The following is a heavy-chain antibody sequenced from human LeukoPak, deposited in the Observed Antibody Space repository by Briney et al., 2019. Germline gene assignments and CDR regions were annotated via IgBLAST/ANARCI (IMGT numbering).Heavy chain of an antibody. CDR3: AREPLLDY. V-gene: IGHV3-48*01. CDR1: GFTFSSYS. Sequence: AGGSLRLSCAASGFTFSSYSMNWVRQAPGKGLEWVSYISSSSSTIYYADSVKGRFTISRDNAKNSLYLQMNSLRAEDTAVYYCAREPLLDYWGQGTLVTVSS. CDR2: ISSSSSTI. D-gene: IGHD2-15*01. J-gene: IGHJ4*02.